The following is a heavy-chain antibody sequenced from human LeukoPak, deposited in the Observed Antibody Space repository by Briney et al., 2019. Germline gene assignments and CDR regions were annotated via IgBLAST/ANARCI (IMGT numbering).Heavy chain of an antibody. CDR1: GFTFSTFP. J-gene: IGHJ4*02. CDR3: AQDGQVRGITPHYFDS. D-gene: IGHD3-10*01. Sequence: PGGSLRLSCAPSGFTFSTFPLTWVRQRPGKGLEWVSTISGSATKTYYADSVKGRFTISRDMSNNTLFLQMNTLRVEDTAVYYCAQDGQVRGITPHYFDSWGQGTLVTVSS. CDR2: ISGSATKT. V-gene: IGHV3-23*01.